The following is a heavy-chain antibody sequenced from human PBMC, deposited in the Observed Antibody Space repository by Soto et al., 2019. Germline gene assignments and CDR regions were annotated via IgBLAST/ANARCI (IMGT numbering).Heavy chain of an antibody. D-gene: IGHD3-3*01. CDR1: GFTFSSYA. V-gene: IGHV3-23*01. CDR3: AKSIYYDYMGGIDV. CDR2: ISGSGDST. Sequence: EVQLLESGGGLVQPGGSLRLSCAASGFTFSSYAMSWVRRAPGRGLEWVSGISGSGDSTYSADSVKGRITSFRDNFRNTLFLQMSSLRAEDTVAYYCAKSIYYDYMGGIDVWGRGTTVTVSS. J-gene: IGHJ6*03.